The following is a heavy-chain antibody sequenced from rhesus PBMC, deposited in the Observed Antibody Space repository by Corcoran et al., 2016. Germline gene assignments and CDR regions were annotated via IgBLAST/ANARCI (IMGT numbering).Heavy chain of an antibody. CDR1: GGSVSSSNW. CDR2: ISGSSGST. Sequence: QVQLQESGPGLVKPSETLPPTCAVSGGSVSSSNWWSWTRQPPGKGLEWIGYISGSSGSTYYNPSLESRVTISTDTSKNQFSLKLSSVTAADTAVYYCASSGWYMYYFDYWGQGVLVTVSS. D-gene: IGHD6-31*01. V-gene: IGHV4-65*01. J-gene: IGHJ4*01. CDR3: ASSGWYMYYFDY.